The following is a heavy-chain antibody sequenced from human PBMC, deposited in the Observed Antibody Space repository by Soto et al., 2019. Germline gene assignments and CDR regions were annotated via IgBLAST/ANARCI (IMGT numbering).Heavy chain of an antibody. CDR2: LNASGVDT. V-gene: IGHV1-46*01. CDR3: ARAWREASYSNSFDY. J-gene: IGHJ4*02. CDR1: GYIFISYY. Sequence: QVQLVQSGAEVKKPGASVKVSCKASGYIFISYYMHWVRQAPGQGLEWMGILNASGVDTTYAQKFAGRVTMTRATSTGTVYMELNSLRSDVTAVDYCARAWREASYSNSFDYWGQGTLVTVSS. D-gene: IGHD3-10*01.